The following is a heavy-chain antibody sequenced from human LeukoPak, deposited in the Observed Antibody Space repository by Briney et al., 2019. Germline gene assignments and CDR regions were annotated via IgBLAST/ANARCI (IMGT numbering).Heavy chain of an antibody. CDR2: IYDSGST. CDR1: GGSIRSSYYY. Sequence: SETLSLTCTVSGGSIRSSYYYWGWIRQPPGKGLEWIGSIYDSGSTYYNPSLKSRVTISVDTSKKQFSLKLSSVTAADTAVYYCARSVSYYYGMDVWGQGTTVTVSS. D-gene: IGHD3-16*01. V-gene: IGHV4-39*07. J-gene: IGHJ6*02. CDR3: ARSVSYYYGMDV.